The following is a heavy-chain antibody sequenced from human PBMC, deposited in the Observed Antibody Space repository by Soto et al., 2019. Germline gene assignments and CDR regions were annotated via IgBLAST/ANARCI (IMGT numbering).Heavy chain of an antibody. D-gene: IGHD1-7*01. V-gene: IGHV3-74*01. J-gene: IGHJ4*02. CDR1: GFTFSSYW. Sequence: GGSLRLSCAASGFTFSSYWMYWVRQAPGKGLVGVSRIKTDGSITSYADSVKGRFTVPRDNARDMLYLQMNSLRAEDTAVYYCAKDMNSVPEYWGRGTLVTVSS. CDR2: IKTDGSIT. CDR3: AKDMNSVPEY.